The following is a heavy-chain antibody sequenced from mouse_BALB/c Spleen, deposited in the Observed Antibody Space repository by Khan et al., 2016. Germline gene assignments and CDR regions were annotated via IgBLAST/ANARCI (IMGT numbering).Heavy chain of an antibody. V-gene: IGHV1-84*02. CDR1: GYTFTDYY. CDR2: IYPGSGNT. D-gene: IGHD1-2*01. CDR3: ARSQLWLRFAY. J-gene: IGHJ3*01. Sequence: VQLQESGPELVKPGASVKISCKASGYTFTDYYVNWVKQKPGQGLEWIGWIYPGSGNTKYNEKFKGKATLTVDTYSSTAYMRRRSRTSEDTAVYFCARSQLWLRFAYWGQGTLVTVSA.